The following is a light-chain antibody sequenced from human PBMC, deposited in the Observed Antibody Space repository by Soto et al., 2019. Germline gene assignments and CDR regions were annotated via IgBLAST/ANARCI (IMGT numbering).Light chain of an antibody. J-gene: IGKJ5*01. CDR1: QSVSSY. Sequence: EIVLTQSPATLSLSPGERATLSCRASQSVSSYLAWYQQKPGQAPRLLIYDASNRATGIPARFSGSGSGTDFTFTISSLEPEDFAVYYCQQRSNWPPATFGQGTPLEIK. V-gene: IGKV3-11*01. CDR2: DAS. CDR3: QQRSNWPPAT.